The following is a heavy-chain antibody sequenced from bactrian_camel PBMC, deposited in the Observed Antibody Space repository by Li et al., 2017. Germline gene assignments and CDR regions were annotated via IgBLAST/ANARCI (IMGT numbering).Heavy chain of an antibody. D-gene: IGHD3*01. CDR2: ISPDTSLT. Sequence: VQLVESGGGSVQAGVSLILSCAASGNTYSRACMGWFRQAPGKEREGVAGISPDTSLTYYADSVKGRFTVSRDNAKNTLYLQMNSLKPEDTAMYYCAAGQPRGWCMTDRGYNYEGQGTQVTVS. J-gene: IGHJ4*01. V-gene: IGHV3S6*01. CDR1: GNTYSRAC.